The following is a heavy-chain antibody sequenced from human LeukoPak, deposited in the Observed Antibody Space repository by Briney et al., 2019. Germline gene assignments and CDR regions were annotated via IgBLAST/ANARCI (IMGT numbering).Heavy chain of an antibody. CDR2: ITGLGYST. D-gene: IGHD6-6*01. CDR3: AKPTLGNSSSWVFDY. V-gene: IGHV3-23*01. CDR1: GLIFSSQA. J-gene: IGHJ4*02. Sequence: GGSLSLSCAASGLIFSSQAISCVRQAPGKGPEWVSAITGLGYSTYYTDSVEGRFTISIDNSKNTLYLQMNSLRAEDAAVYYCAKPTLGNSSSWVFDYWGQGTLVSVSS.